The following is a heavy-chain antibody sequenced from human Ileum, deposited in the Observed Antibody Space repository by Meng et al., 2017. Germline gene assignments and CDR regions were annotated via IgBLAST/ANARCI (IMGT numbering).Heavy chain of an antibody. J-gene: IGHJ6*02. Sequence: SETLSLTCTVSGYSISSGYNCGWVRQPPGKGLEWIGSIFHTGSTYYNPSLKSRLAISVDASKNQFSLNLTSVTAADTALYYCARDPYRYSTTGSSRESYFYYGMDVWGQGTMVTVSS. D-gene: IGHD6-13*01. CDR3: ARDPYRYSTTGSSRESYFYYGMDV. CDR2: IFHTGST. CDR1: GYSISSGYN. V-gene: IGHV4-38-2*02.